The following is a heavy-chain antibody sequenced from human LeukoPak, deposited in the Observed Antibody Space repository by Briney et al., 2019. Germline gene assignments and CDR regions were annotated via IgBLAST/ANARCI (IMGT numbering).Heavy chain of an antibody. CDR3: ARESSSGYSLPY. V-gene: IGHV3-66*02. D-gene: IGHD3-22*01. CDR2: IYSGGRT. Sequence: PGRSLRLSCAASGFTVSSNYMSWVRQAPGKGLEWVPVIYSGGRTYYADSVKGRFTISRDNSKNTLYLQMNSLRSEDTAVYYCARESSSGYSLPYWGQGTLVTVSS. J-gene: IGHJ4*02. CDR1: GFTVSSNY.